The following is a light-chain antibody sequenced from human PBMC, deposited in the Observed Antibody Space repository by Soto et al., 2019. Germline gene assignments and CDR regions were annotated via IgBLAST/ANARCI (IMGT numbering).Light chain of an antibody. V-gene: IGKV3-15*01. J-gene: IGKJ2*01. CDR1: QSDSSN. CDR3: QQYNNWPYT. CDR2: GAS. Sequence: EIVMTQSPATLSVSPGERATLSCRASQSDSSNLAWYQQKPGQAPRLLIYGASTRATGIPARFSGSGSGTEFTLTNSSLQSEDFAVYYCQQYNNWPYTFGQGTKLEIK.